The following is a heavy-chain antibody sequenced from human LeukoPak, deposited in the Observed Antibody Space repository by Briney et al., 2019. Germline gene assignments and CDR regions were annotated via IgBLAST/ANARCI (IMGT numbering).Heavy chain of an antibody. V-gene: IGHV1-18*01. Sequence: ASVKVSCKASGYTFNSYGISWVRQAPGQGLEWMGWITAYNDNTYYAQKLQGRVTMTTDTSTSTAYMELRSLRSDDTAVYYCARDLRRGSSSWYVSGGDYWGQGTLVTVSS. J-gene: IGHJ4*02. CDR3: ARDLRRGSSSWYVSGGDY. CDR2: ITAYNDNT. D-gene: IGHD6-13*01. CDR1: GYTFNSYG.